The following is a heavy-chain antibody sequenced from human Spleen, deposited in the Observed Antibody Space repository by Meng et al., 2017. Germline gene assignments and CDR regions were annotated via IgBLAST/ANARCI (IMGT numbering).Heavy chain of an antibody. J-gene: IGHJ4*02. V-gene: IGHV3-48*03. Sequence: GGSLRLSCAASGFTFSSYEMNWVRQAPGKGLEWVSYISSSGSTIYYADSVKGRFTISRDNAKNSLYLQMNSLRAEDTAVYYCARDGPYGDLKSWGQGTLVTVSS. CDR1: GFTFSSYE. CDR2: ISSSGSTI. D-gene: IGHD4-17*01. CDR3: ARDGPYGDLKS.